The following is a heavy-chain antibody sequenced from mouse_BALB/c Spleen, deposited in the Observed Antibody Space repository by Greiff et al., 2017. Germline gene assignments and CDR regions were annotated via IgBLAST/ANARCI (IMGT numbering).Heavy chain of an antibody. Sequence: EVKVVESGGGLVQPGGSLKLSCAASGFDFSRYWMSWVRQAPGKGLEWIGEINPDSSTINYTPSLKDKFIISRDNAKNTLYLQMSKVRSEDTALYYCARPGTAWFAYWGQGTLVTVSA. V-gene: IGHV4-1*02. CDR3: ARPGTAWFAY. D-gene: IGHD3-3*01. CDR1: GFDFSRYW. CDR2: INPDSSTI. J-gene: IGHJ3*01.